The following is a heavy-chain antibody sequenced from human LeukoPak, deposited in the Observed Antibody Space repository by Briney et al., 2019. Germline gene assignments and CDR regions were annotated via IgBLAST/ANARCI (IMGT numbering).Heavy chain of an antibody. CDR3: ARGQVDYGDNRGFDY. CDR2: ISSRGRTI. D-gene: IGHD4-17*01. Sequence: PGGSLRLSCAVSGFTFSSYEMNWVRQAPGKGLEWVSYISSRGRTIYYADSVKGRFTISRDNAKNSLYLQMNSLRAEDTAVYYCARGQVDYGDNRGFDYWGQGTLVTVSS. J-gene: IGHJ4*02. V-gene: IGHV3-48*03. CDR1: GFTFSSYE.